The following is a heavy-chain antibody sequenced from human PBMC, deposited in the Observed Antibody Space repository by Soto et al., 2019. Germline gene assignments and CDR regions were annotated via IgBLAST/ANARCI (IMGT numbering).Heavy chain of an antibody. J-gene: IGHJ4*02. CDR3: ARDMVLSGYSSAFDY. CDR2: MNQDGSKR. CDR1: GFAFSQYW. D-gene: IGHD5-12*01. V-gene: IGHV3-7*01. Sequence: EVQFVESGGDLVQPGGSLRLSCAASGFAFSQYWINWVRQSPGKGLEWVAIMNQDGSKRYYGSSVMGRFTISRVNVKNSLYLQMNCLRDDDTAVYFCARDMVLSGYSSAFDYWGLGTRVTFTS.